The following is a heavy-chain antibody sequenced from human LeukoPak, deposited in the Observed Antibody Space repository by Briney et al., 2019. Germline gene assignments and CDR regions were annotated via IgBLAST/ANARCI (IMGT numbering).Heavy chain of an antibody. Sequence: GGSLRLSCAACGFILDDYAMHGVRQAPGKGRGGVSGISWNSGSIGYADSVKGRFTISRDNAKNSLYLQMNSLRAEDTALYYCAKLVGTEAFDIWGQRTMVTVSS. V-gene: IGHV3-9*01. CDR1: GFILDDYA. CDR3: AKLVGTEAFDI. D-gene: IGHD6-19*01. CDR2: ISWNSGSI. J-gene: IGHJ3*02.